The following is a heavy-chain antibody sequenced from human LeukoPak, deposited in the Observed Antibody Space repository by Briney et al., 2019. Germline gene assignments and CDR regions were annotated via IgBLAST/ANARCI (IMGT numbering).Heavy chain of an antibody. CDR2: IWNDGSNK. J-gene: IGHJ5*02. CDR3: AKDAQRGFDYSNSLEH. V-gene: IGHV3-33*06. CDR1: GFTFSHYG. D-gene: IGHD4-11*01. Sequence: PGGSLRLSCATSGFTFSHYGMHWVRQAPGKGLEWVAVIWNDGSNKYYGDSVKGRFTISRDNSKNTLYLQMNSLTVEDTALYYCAKDAQRGFDYSNSLEHWGQGTLVTVSS.